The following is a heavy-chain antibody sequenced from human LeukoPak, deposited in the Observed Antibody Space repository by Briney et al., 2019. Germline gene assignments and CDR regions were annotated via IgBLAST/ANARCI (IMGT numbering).Heavy chain of an antibody. V-gene: IGHV3-9*01. CDR2: ISWNSGSI. J-gene: IGHJ4*02. CDR3: AKDKGWGSYYGVDFDY. D-gene: IGHD3-10*01. CDR1: GFTFDDYA. Sequence: PGGSLRLSCAASGFTFDDYAMHWVRQAPGKGLEWVSGISWNSGSIGYADSVKGRFTISRDNAKNSLYLQMNSLRAEDTALYYCAKDKGWGSYYGVDFDYWGQGTLVTVSS.